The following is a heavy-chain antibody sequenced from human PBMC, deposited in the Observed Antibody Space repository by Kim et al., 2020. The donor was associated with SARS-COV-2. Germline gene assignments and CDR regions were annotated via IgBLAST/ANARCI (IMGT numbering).Heavy chain of an antibody. CDR2: IYSGGST. Sequence: GGSLRLSCAASGFTVSSNYMSWVRQAPGKGLEWVSDIYSGGSTYYADSVKGRFTISRDNSKNTLYLQMNSLRAEDTAVYYCARGGVDYYGSGSYPEGWFDPWGQGTLVTVSS. D-gene: IGHD3-10*01. CDR3: ARGGVDYYGSGSYPEGWFDP. J-gene: IGHJ5*02. CDR1: GFTVSSNY. V-gene: IGHV3-53*01.